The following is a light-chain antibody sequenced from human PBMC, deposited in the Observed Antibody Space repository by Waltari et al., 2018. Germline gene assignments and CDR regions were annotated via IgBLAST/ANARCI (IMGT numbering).Light chain of an antibody. CDR2: DAS. CDR3: QEHDNVPLA. Sequence: DIQMTQSPSSLSASVGDRLSITCQASQDISKYLNWYQQKPGQAPKVLIYDASNVKTGVPSRFSGSGSGTDFTLSISNLQPEDIATYYCQEHDNVPLAFGGGTKVEIK. V-gene: IGKV1-33*01. CDR1: QDISKY. J-gene: IGKJ4*01.